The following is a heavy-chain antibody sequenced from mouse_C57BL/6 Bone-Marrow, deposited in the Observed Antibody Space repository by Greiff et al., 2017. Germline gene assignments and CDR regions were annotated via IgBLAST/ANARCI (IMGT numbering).Heavy chain of an antibody. CDR3: ARDYYGRGDY. CDR1: GYAFSSSW. Sequence: QVQLRQSGPELVKPGASVKISCKASGYAFSSSWMNWVKQRPGKGLEWIGRIYPGDGDTNYNGKFKGKATLTADKSSSTAYMQLSSLTSEDSAVYFCARDYYGRGDYWGQGTTLTVSS. V-gene: IGHV1-82*01. CDR2: IYPGDGDT. D-gene: IGHD1-1*01. J-gene: IGHJ2*01.